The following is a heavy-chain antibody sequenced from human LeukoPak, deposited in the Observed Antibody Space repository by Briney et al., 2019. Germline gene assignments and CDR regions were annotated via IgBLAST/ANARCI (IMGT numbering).Heavy chain of an antibody. D-gene: IGHD6-19*01. Sequence: PSETLSLTCTVSGGSISSYYWSWIRQPPGKGLEWIGYIYYSGSTNYNPSLKSRVTISVDTSKNQFSLKLSSVTAADTAVYYCARHGSGWFGTRANWFDPWGQGTLVTVSS. J-gene: IGHJ5*02. CDR2: IYYSGST. CDR3: ARHGSGWFGTRANWFDP. V-gene: IGHV4-59*08. CDR1: GGSISSYY.